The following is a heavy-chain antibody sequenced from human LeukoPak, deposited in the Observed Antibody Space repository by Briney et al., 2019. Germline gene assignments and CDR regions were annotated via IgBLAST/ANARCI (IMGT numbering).Heavy chain of an antibody. J-gene: IGHJ4*02. CDR3: ARQGWSSSWSYFDY. D-gene: IGHD6-13*01. V-gene: IGHV5-51*01. CDR2: IYPGESDT. CDR1: GYSFTSYW. Sequence: GESLKISCTGSGYSFTSYWIGWVRQMPGQGLGWMGIIYPGESDTRYSPSFQGQVTISAAKSISTAYLQWSSLKASDTAMYYCARQGWSSSWSYFDYWGQGTVVTVSS.